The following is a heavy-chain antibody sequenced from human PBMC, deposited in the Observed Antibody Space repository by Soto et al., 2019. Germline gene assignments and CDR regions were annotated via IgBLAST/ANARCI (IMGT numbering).Heavy chain of an antibody. CDR2: LYDVDGS. D-gene: IGHD1-1*01. J-gene: IGHJ3*01. CDR3: ATWHEREHAYDV. CDR1: GASVSTGVYY. Sequence: VQLYESGPGLVQPSQTLSLSCTVSGASVSTGVYYWAWIRQHPGKGLEWVSGLYDVDGSFYADSVRGRFTTASDSSKTTVYLQMNDLRPDDTAVYYCATWHEREHAYDVWGQGTTVTVSS. V-gene: IGHV3-53*01.